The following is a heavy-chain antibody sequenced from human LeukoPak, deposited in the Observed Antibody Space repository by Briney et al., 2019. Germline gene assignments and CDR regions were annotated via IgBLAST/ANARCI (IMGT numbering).Heavy chain of an antibody. D-gene: IGHD3-3*01. CDR2: INHSGST. V-gene: IGHV4-30-2*01. J-gene: IGHJ4*02. CDR3: ARRRYDFWSGYYNY. CDR1: GGSISSGGYY. Sequence: SQTLSLTCTVSGGSISSGGYYWSWIRQPPGKGLEWIGEINHSGSTNYNPSLKSRVTISVDTSKNQFSLKLSSVTAADTAVYYCARRRYDFWSGYYNYWGQGTLVTVSS.